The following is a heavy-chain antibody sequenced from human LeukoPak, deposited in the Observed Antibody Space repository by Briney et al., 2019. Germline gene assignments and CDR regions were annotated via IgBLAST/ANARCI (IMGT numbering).Heavy chain of an antibody. Sequence: GGSLRLSCAASGLIFSNYALRWVRQAPGKGLEWVSSITGSGAGTYYADSVRGRFTISRDNSKNTLYLQMNSLRAEDTAVYYCAKVVTDDYWGQGTLVIVSS. CDR3: AKVVTDDY. V-gene: IGHV3-23*01. D-gene: IGHD4-23*01. CDR2: ITGSGAGT. CDR1: GLIFSNYA. J-gene: IGHJ4*02.